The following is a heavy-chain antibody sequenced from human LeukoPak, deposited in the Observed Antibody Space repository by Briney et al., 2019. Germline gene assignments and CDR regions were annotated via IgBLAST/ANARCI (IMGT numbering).Heavy chain of an antibody. V-gene: IGHV1-69*13. J-gene: IGHJ4*02. CDR3: ARGLSAQRYYYDSSGYSYYFDY. CDR2: IIPIFGTA. Sequence: SVKVSCKASGGTFCSYAISWVRQAPGQGLEWMGGIIPIFGTANYAQKFQGRVTITADESTSTAYMELSSLRSEDTAVYYCARGLSAQRYYYDSSGYSYYFDYWGQGTLVTVSS. CDR1: GGTFCSYA. D-gene: IGHD3-22*01.